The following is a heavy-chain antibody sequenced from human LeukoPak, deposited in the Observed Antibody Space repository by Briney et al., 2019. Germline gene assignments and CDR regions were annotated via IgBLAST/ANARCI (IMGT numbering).Heavy chain of an antibody. D-gene: IGHD5-24*01. CDR2: ISSSGSTI. Sequence: AGGSLRLSCAASRFTFSSYSMNWVRQAPGKGLEWVSYISSSGSTIYYADSVKGRFTISRDNAKNSLYLQMNSLRAEDTAVYYCAGEMGYYYYMDVWGKGTTVTISS. J-gene: IGHJ6*03. CDR3: AGEMGYYYYMDV. CDR1: RFTFSSYS. V-gene: IGHV3-48*04.